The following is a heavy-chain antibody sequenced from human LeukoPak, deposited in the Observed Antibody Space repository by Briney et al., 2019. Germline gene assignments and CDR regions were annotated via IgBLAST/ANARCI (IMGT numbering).Heavy chain of an antibody. CDR1: GFTFSSYA. J-gene: IGHJ3*02. CDR3: AKGSRYNWKADAFDI. V-gene: IGHV3-23*01. CDR2: ISGSGSST. D-gene: IGHD1-20*01. Sequence: GGSLRLSCAAPGFTFSSYAMSWVRQAPGKGLEWVSAISGSGSSTYYADSVKGRFTISRDNSKSTLYLEMNSLRAEDTAVYYCAKGSRYNWKADAFDIWGQGTMVTLSS.